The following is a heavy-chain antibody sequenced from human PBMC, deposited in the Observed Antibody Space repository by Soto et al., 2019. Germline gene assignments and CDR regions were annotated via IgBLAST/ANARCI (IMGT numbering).Heavy chain of an antibody. CDR1: GLTFSRYA. J-gene: IGHJ6*02. D-gene: IGHD2-2*01. Sequence: EVQLLESGGGLIQPGGSLRLSCAASGLTFSRYAMNWVRQAPGKGLEWVSVISGSGGTRYYADSVKGRFTISRDNSKGIFYLQMNSLRADDTAVYYCAKDPYPVVVVPAPNGMDVWGQGTTVTVSS. V-gene: IGHV3-23*01. CDR2: ISGSGGTR. CDR3: AKDPYPVVVVPAPNGMDV.